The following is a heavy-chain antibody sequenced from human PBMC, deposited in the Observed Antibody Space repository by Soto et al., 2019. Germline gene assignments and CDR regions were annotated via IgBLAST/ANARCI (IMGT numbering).Heavy chain of an antibody. CDR2: IKQDGSEK. V-gene: IGHV3-7*01. Sequence: GGSLRLSCAASGFTFSSYWMSWVRQAPGKGLEWVANIKQDGSEKYYVDSVKGRFTISRDNAKNSLYLQMNSLRAEDTAVYYCARDPSSQYSPNYFDYWGQGTLVTVSS. CDR1: GFTFSSYW. D-gene: IGHD5-18*01. J-gene: IGHJ4*02. CDR3: ARDPSSQYSPNYFDY.